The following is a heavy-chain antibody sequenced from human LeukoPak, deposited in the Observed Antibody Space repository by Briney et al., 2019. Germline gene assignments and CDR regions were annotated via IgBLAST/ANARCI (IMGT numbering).Heavy chain of an antibody. V-gene: IGHV3-11*01. CDR2: ISSSGSTI. Sequence: PGGSLGLSCAASGFTFSDYYMSWIRQAPGKGLEWVSYISSSGSTIYYADSVKGRFTISRDNAKNSLYLQMNSLRAEDTAVYYCARTAMASYYFDYWGQGTLVTVSS. CDR1: GFTFSDYY. CDR3: ARTAMASYYFDY. D-gene: IGHD5-18*01. J-gene: IGHJ4*02.